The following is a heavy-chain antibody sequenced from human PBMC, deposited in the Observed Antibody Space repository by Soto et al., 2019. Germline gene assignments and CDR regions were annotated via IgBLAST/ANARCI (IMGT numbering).Heavy chain of an antibody. CDR2: INHSGSA. V-gene: IGHV4-34*01. J-gene: IGHJ4*02. CDR1: GGSFSGYY. Sequence: SATLSPTCSVYGGSFSGYYWSWIRQPPGKGLEWIGEINHSGSANYNPSLKSRVTISVDTSKNQFSLKLSSVTAADTAVYYCARKGRRYYDSSGYLDDWGQGTLVTVSS. CDR3: ARKGRRYYDSSGYLDD. D-gene: IGHD3-22*01.